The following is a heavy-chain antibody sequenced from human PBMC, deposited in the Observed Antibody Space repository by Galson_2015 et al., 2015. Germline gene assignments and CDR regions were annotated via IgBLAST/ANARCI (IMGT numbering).Heavy chain of an antibody. CDR2: IYLGDSDT. J-gene: IGHJ4*02. V-gene: IGHV5-51*01. CDR1: GYSFASYW. D-gene: IGHD3-3*01. Sequence: QSGAEVKKPGESLKISCKGSGYSFASYWIGWVRQMPGKGLEWMGIIYLGDSDTKYSPSFQGQVTISVDRSISTAYLQWSSLKASDTAIYYCARVKYYDFWSGYYFEYWGQGTLVTVSS. CDR3: ARVKYYDFWSGYYFEY.